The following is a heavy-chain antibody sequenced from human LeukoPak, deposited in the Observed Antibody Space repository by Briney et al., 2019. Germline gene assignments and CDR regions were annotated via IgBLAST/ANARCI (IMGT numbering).Heavy chain of an antibody. J-gene: IGHJ4*02. CDR1: GFTFSSYG. D-gene: IGHD2-2*01. V-gene: IGHV3-30*03. Sequence: GRSLRLSCAASGFTFSSYGMHWVRQAPGKGLEWVAVISYDGSNKYYADSVKGRFTISRDNSKNTLYLQMNSLRSEDTAVYYCATVGPKVVPAAHFDYWGQGTLVTVSS. CDR3: ATVGPKVVPAAHFDY. CDR2: ISYDGSNK.